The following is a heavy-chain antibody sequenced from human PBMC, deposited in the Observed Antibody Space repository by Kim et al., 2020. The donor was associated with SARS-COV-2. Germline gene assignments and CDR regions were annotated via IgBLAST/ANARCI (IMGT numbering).Heavy chain of an antibody. Sequence: GGSLRLSCAASGFTFSSYGMHWVRQAPGKGLEWVAVISYDGSNKYYADSVKGRFTISRDNSKNTLYLQMNSLRAEDTAVYYCAKNGDIVATMGYYYGMDVWGQGTTVTVSS. CDR1: GFTFSSYG. CDR3: AKNGDIVATMGYYYGMDV. D-gene: IGHD5-12*01. J-gene: IGHJ6*02. CDR2: ISYDGSNK. V-gene: IGHV3-30*18.